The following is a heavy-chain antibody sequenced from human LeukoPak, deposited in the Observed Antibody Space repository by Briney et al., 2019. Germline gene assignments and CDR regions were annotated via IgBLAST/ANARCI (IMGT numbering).Heavy chain of an antibody. CDR2: INHSGST. CDR3: ARGRVRTGIAAAGTRNWFDP. CDR1: GGSFSGYY. Sequence: SETLSLTCAVYGGSFSGYYWSWIRQPPGKGLEWIGEINHSGSTNYNPSLKSRVTISVDTSKNQSSLKLSSVTAADTAVYYCARGRVRTGIAAAGTRNWFDPWGQGTLVTVSS. D-gene: IGHD6-13*01. V-gene: IGHV4-34*01. J-gene: IGHJ5*02.